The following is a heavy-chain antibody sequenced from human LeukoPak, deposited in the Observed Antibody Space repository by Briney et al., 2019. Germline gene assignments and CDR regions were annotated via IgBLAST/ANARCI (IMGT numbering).Heavy chain of an antibody. CDR1: GFTFSSHV. CDR3: AKSNGWYYFDY. D-gene: IGHD6-19*01. V-gene: IGHV3-23*01. CDR2: ISGSGGST. Sequence: GGSLRLSCAASGFTFSSHVINWVRQAPGKGLEWVSAISGSGGSTYYADSVKGRFTISRDNSKNTLSLQMNSLRAEDTAVYYCAKSNGWYYFDYWGQGTLVTVS. J-gene: IGHJ4*02.